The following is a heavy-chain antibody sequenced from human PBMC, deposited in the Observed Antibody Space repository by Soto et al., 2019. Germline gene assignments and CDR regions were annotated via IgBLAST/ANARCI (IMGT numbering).Heavy chain of an antibody. CDR3: ARSCITYYDFWSGLASDAFDI. Sequence: GGSLRLSCAASGFTFSSYSMNWVRQAPGKGLEWVSYISSSSSTIYYADSVKGRFTISRDNAKNSLYLQMNSLRDEDTAVYYCARSCITYYDFWSGLASDAFDIWGQGTMVTVSS. V-gene: IGHV3-48*02. CDR2: ISSSSSTI. D-gene: IGHD3-3*01. CDR1: GFTFSSYS. J-gene: IGHJ3*02.